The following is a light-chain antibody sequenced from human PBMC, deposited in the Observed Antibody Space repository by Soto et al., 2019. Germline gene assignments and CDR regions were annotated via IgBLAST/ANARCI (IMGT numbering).Light chain of an antibody. Sequence: TVMTQSPGTLSISLWERSTLSFRSSQSVSIHLAGYQQKPGQAPRRLIYDRATRATGIPARFSGSGSGTEFTLTISSLQAEDFAVYYCQQYSNWPPITFGQGTRLEIK. CDR1: QSVSIH. J-gene: IGKJ5*01. CDR3: QQYSNWPPIT. CDR2: DRA. V-gene: IGKV3-15*01.